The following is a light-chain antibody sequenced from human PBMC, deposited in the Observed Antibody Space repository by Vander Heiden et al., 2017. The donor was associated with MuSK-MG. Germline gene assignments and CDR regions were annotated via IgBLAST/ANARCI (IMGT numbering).Light chain of an antibody. V-gene: IGLV1-40*01. CDR3: QSYDSRLSGWV. Sequence: QSVLTQQPSVSGAPGQRVTISCTGTSPNIEAGFPVHWYQQLPGTAPKLLIYDNTNRPSGVPDRFSGSKSGTSASLAITGLQAEDEADYYCQSYDSRLSGWVFGGGTRLTVL. J-gene: IGLJ3*02. CDR2: DNT. CDR1: SPNIEAGFP.